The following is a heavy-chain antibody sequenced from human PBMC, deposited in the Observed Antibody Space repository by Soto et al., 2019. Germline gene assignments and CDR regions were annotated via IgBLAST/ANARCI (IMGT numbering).Heavy chain of an antibody. D-gene: IGHD1-26*01. Sequence: EVQLLESGGGLVQPGGSLRLSCAASGFTFSSYAMSWVRQAPGKGLEWVSAISGSGGSTYYVDSVKGRFTISRDNSKNTLYLQMNSLRAEDTAVYYCAKDAASIVGATAGIDYWGQGTLVTVSS. CDR1: GFTFSSYA. CDR2: ISGSGGST. J-gene: IGHJ4*02. V-gene: IGHV3-23*01. CDR3: AKDAASIVGATAGIDY.